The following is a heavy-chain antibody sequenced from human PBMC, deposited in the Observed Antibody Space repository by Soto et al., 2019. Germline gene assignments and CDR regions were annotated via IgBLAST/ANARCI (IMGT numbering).Heavy chain of an antibody. J-gene: IGHJ4*02. D-gene: IGHD1-1*01. CDR1: GFIFSNYW. Sequence: GPLSRSCEASGFIFSNYWMHWVGQTPGTGLVWVSRISNDGSITNYADSVKGRFTISRDNAKNTLYLQMNSLRAEDTAVYYCAKDLTWNQADYWGQGALVTVPQ. CDR2: ISNDGSIT. CDR3: AKDLTWNQADY. V-gene: IGHV3-74*01.